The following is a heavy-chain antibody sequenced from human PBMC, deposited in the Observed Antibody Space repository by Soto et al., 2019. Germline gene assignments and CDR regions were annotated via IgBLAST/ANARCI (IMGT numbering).Heavy chain of an antibody. D-gene: IGHD2-2*01. Sequence: SETLSLTCGVSGDSISSVNWWSWVRQSPGKGLEWIGEIYHTGTTNYNPSLKSRLTLSVDKSKNQVFLNLTSVSAADTAVYYCVKGGLLPVANRWFWGQGTMVTVSA. CDR2: IYHTGTT. J-gene: IGHJ4*02. CDR3: VKGGLLPVANRWF. V-gene: IGHV4-4*02. CDR1: GDSISSVNW.